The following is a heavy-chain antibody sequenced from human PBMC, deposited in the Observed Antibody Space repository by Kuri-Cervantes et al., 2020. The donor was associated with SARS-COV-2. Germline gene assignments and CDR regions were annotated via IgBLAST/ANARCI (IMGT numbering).Heavy chain of an antibody. J-gene: IGHJ3*02. Sequence: GESLKISCAASGFTFSSYGMHWVRQAPGKGLEWVAVIWYDGSNKYYADSVKGRFTISRDNSKNTLYLQMNGLRAEDTAVYYCYITGTTGGDAFDIWGQGTMVTVSS. CDR3: YITGTTGGDAFDI. CDR2: IWYDGSNK. CDR1: GFTFSSYG. V-gene: IGHV3-33*01. D-gene: IGHD1-7*01.